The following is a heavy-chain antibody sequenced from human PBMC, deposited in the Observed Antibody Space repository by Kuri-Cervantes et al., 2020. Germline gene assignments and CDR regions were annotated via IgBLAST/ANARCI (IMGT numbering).Heavy chain of an antibody. CDR2: INWNGGST. V-gene: IGHV3-20*04. J-gene: IGHJ4*02. CDR1: GFTFSGSA. CDR3: ARAFYGSGSSPFAY. Sequence: GESLKISCAASGFTFSGSAMHWVRQASGKGLEWVSGINWNGGSTGYADSVKGRFTISRDNAKNSLYLQMNSLRAEDTALYYCARAFYGSGSSPFAYWGQGTLVTVSS. D-gene: IGHD3-10*01.